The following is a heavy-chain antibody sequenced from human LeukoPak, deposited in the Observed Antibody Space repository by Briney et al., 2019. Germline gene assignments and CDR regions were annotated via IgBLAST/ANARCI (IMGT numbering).Heavy chain of an antibody. CDR2: IKTDGSEK. CDR1: GFTFSSSW. D-gene: IGHD2-21*02. Sequence: GGSLRLSCAASGFTFSSSWMSWVRQAPGKGLEWLANIKTDGSEKFYVDSVKGRFTISRDNAKNSLYLQMNSLRAEDTALYYCATASRGGDSIYWGQGTLVTVSS. J-gene: IGHJ4*02. CDR3: ATASRGGDSIY. V-gene: IGHV3-7*05.